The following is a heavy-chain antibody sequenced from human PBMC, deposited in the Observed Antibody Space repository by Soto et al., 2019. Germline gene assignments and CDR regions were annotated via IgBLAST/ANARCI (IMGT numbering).Heavy chain of an antibody. V-gene: IGHV3-15*07. CDR2: IKSKTDGGTT. CDR3: TTQVTRGIMITFGGVSDRDY. D-gene: IGHD3-16*01. CDR1: GFTFSNAW. J-gene: IGHJ4*02. Sequence: GGSLRLSCAASGFTFSNAWMNWVRQAPGKGLEWVGRIKSKTDGGTTDYAAPVKGRFTISRDDSKNRLYLQMNSLKTEDTAVYYCTTQVTRGIMITFGGVSDRDYWGQGTLVTVSS.